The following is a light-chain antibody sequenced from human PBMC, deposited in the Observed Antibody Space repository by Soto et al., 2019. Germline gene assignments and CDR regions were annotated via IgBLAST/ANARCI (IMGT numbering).Light chain of an antibody. CDR2: DVN. V-gene: IGLV2-11*01. J-gene: IGLJ1*01. Sequence: QSVLTQPRSLSGSPGQSVTISCTGTSNDVGTYKYVSWYQHHPGKAPKVMIYDVNKRPSGVPDRFSGSKSGNTASLTISGLQAEDEADYFCCSYAGNYIYVFGHVTKLTVL. CDR3: CSYAGNYIYV. CDR1: SNDVGTYKY.